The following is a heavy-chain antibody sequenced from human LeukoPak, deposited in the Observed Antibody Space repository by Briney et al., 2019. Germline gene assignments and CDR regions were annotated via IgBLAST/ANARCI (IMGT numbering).Heavy chain of an antibody. V-gene: IGHV4-4*07. J-gene: IGHJ4*02. CDR3: ARVPWDSSGWPYFDY. CDR2: IYTSGST. D-gene: IGHD6-19*01. CDR1: GGSISSYY. Sequence: SETLSLTCTVSGGSISSYYWIWIRQPAGKGLEWSGRIYTSGSTNYNPSLKSRVTMSVDTSKNQFSLKLSSVTAADTAVYYCARVPWDSSGWPYFDYWGQGTLVTVSS.